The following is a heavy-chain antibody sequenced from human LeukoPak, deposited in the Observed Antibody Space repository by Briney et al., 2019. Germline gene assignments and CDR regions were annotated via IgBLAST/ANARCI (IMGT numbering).Heavy chain of an antibody. V-gene: IGHV1-2*04. D-gene: IGHD3-22*01. Sequence: GASVKVSCKASGYTFTGYYMHWVRQAPGQGLEWMGWINPNSGGTNYAQKFQGWVTMTRDTSISTAYMELSRLRSDDTAVYYCAREYYYDSSGYYLYYGMDVWGQGTTVTVSS. CDR3: AREYYYDSSGYYLYYGMDV. J-gene: IGHJ6*02. CDR1: GYTFTGYY. CDR2: INPNSGGT.